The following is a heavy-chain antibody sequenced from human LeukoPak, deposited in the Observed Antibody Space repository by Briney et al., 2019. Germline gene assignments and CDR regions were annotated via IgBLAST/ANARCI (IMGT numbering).Heavy chain of an antibody. Sequence: PGGSLRLSCAASGFTFSSYSMNWVRQAPGKGLEWVSSISSSSSYIYYADSVKGRFTISRDNAKNSLYLQMNSLRAEDTAVYYCARLSSRPQLAIDYWGQGTLVTVSS. CDR3: ARLSSRPQLAIDY. V-gene: IGHV3-21*01. CDR2: ISSSSSYI. CDR1: GFTFSSYS. J-gene: IGHJ4*02. D-gene: IGHD6-13*01.